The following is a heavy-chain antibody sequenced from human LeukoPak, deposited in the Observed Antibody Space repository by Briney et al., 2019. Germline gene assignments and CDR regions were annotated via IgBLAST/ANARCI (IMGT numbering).Heavy chain of an antibody. D-gene: IGHD3-3*01. J-gene: IGHJ4*02. V-gene: IGHV3-74*01. CDR1: GFTFSSYG. CDR2: ISSDGSST. Sequence: GGSLRLSCAASGFTFSSYGMHWVRQAPGKGLVWVSRISSDGSSTSYADSVKGRFTISRDNAKNTLYLQMNSLRAEDTAVYYCAREDHYYDYWSGYFPVFDYWGQGTLVTVSS. CDR3: AREDHYYDYWSGYFPVFDY.